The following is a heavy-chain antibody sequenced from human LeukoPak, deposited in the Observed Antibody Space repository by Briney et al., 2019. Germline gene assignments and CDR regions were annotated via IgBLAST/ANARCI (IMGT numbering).Heavy chain of an antibody. CDR1: GGSISSGGYY. Sequence: PSETLSLTCTVSGGSISSGGYYWSWIRQHPGKGLEWIGYIYYSGSTYYNPSLKSRVIISVDTSKNQFSLKLSSVTAADTAVYYCARDIAGRGYFDYWGQETLVTVSS. D-gene: IGHD6-13*01. CDR3: ARDIAGRGYFDY. V-gene: IGHV4-31*03. CDR2: IYYSGST. J-gene: IGHJ4*02.